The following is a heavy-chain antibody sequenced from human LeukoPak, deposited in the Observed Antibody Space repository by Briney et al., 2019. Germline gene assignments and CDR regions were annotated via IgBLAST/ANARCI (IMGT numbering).Heavy chain of an antibody. Sequence: GGSLRLSCAAPGFTFSSYAMHWVRQAPGKGLEWVAVISYDGSNKYYADSVKGRFTISRDNSKNTLYLQMNSLRAEDTAVYYCAREAFPESMVFDYWGQGTLVTVSS. D-gene: IGHD3-10*01. CDR3: AREAFPESMVFDY. CDR2: ISYDGSNK. V-gene: IGHV3-30-3*01. CDR1: GFTFSSYA. J-gene: IGHJ4*02.